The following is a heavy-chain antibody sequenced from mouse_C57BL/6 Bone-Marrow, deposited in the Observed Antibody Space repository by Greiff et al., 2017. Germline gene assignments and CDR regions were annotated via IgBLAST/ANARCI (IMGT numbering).Heavy chain of an antibody. CDR2: IYPRSGNT. CDR3: ARFKLRVGFYAMDY. Sequence: VQLQESGAELARPGASVKLSCKASGYTFTSYGISWVKQRTGPGLEWIGEIYPRSGNTYYNEKFKGKATLTADKSSSTAYMELRSLTSEDSAVYFCARFKLRVGFYAMDYWGQGTSVTVSS. CDR1: GYTFTSYG. D-gene: IGHD1-1*01. J-gene: IGHJ4*01. V-gene: IGHV1-81*01.